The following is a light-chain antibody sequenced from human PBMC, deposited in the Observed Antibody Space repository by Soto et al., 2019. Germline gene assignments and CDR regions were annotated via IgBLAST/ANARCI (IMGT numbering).Light chain of an antibody. CDR1: QGINSW. CDR2: AAS. V-gene: IGKV1-12*01. J-gene: IGKJ4*01. Sequence: DIQMTQSPSSVSASVGDRVTITCRASQGINSWLAWYQQPPGKAPNLLISAASRLQSGVPSRFSGSGSGTEFTLTISSLQPEDFVTYYCQQANSFPLTFGGGTNVEIK. CDR3: QQANSFPLT.